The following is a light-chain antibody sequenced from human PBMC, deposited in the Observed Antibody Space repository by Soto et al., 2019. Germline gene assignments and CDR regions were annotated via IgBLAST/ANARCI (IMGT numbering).Light chain of an antibody. CDR1: SSNIGAGYD. CDR2: GNS. V-gene: IGLV1-40*01. J-gene: IGLJ1*01. CDR3: QSYDSSLSGYV. Sequence: VLTQPPSVSGAPGQGVTISCTGSSSNIGAGYDVHWYQQLPGTAPKLLIYGNSSRPSGVPDRFSGSKSGTSVSLAITGLQAEDEADYYCQSYDSSLSGYVFGTGTKVTVL.